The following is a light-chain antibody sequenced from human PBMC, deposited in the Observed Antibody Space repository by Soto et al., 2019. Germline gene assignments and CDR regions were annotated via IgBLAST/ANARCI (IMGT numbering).Light chain of an antibody. CDR3: SSFTSSITYV. CDR1: SSDVGGYKS. Sequence: QSALTQPASVSGSPGQSITISCTGTSSDVGGYKSVSWYQQHPGKGPKLMIYDVSNRPSGVPNRFSGSKSGNTASLTISGLQAEDEVDYYCSSFTSSITYVFGTGTKVTVL. CDR2: DVS. V-gene: IGLV2-14*01. J-gene: IGLJ1*01.